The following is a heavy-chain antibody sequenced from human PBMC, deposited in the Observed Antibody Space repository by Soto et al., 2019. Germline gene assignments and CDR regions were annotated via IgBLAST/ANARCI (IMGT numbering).Heavy chain of an antibody. D-gene: IGHD3-22*01. V-gene: IGHV3-7*01. CDR2: IKQDGSEK. J-gene: IGHJ4*02. Sequence: GGSLRLSCAASGFTFSSYWMSWVRQAPGKGLEWVANIKQDGSEKYYVDSVKGRFTISRDNAKNSLYLQMNSLRAEDTAVYYCARKRGSGYTWSPFDYWGQGTLVTVSS. CDR3: ARKRGSGYTWSPFDY. CDR1: GFTFSSYW.